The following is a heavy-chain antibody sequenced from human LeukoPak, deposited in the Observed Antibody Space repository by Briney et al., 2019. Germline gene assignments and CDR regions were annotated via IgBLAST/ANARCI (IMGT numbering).Heavy chain of an antibody. CDR1: GGSISSYY. V-gene: IGHV4-59*08. D-gene: IGHD3/OR15-3a*01. CDR3: ARQTGSGLFILP. CDR2: IYYSGST. Sequence: PSETLSLTCTVSGGSISSYYWSWIRQPPGKGLEWIGYIYYSGSTNYNPSLKSRATISVDTSKNQFSLRLTSVTAADTAVYYCARQTGSGLFILPGGQGTLVTVSS. J-gene: IGHJ4*02.